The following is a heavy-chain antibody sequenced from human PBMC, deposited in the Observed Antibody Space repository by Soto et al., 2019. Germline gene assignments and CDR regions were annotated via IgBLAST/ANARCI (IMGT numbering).Heavy chain of an antibody. J-gene: IGHJ4*02. CDR2: IWYDGSNK. V-gene: IGHV3-33*01. CDR3: ARDLNGATQFG. D-gene: IGHD1-26*01. Sequence: LRLSCAASGFTFSSYGMHWVRQAPGKGLEWVAVIWYDGSNKYYADSVKGRFTISRDNSKNTLYLQMNSLRAEDTAVYYCARDLNGATQFGWGQGTLVTVSS. CDR1: GFTFSSYG.